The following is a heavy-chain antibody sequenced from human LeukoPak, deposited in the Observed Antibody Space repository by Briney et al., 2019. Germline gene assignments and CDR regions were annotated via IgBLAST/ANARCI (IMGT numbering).Heavy chain of an antibody. V-gene: IGHV3-11*04. CDR2: IGSSGTTI. CDR3: ARDRMTTETNHAFDI. D-gene: IGHD4-17*01. Sequence: GSLRLSCAASGFTFSDYYMSWIRQAPGKGLEWVSYIGSSGTTIYYADSVKGRFTISRDNAKNSLFLQMNSLRAEDTAVFYCARDRMTTETNHAFDISGQGTMATVSS. J-gene: IGHJ3*02. CDR1: GFTFSDYY.